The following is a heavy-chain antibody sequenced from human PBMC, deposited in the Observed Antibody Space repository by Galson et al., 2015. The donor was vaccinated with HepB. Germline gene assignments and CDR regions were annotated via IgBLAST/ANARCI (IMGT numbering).Heavy chain of an antibody. J-gene: IGHJ4*02. CDR2: ISAYNGNT. CDR3: ARDSCYYDSSGYYLGGTHYFDY. Sequence: SVKVSCKASGYTFTSYGISWVRQAPGQGLEWMGWISAYNGNTNYAQKLQGRVTMTTDTSTSTAYMELRSLRSDDTAVYYCARDSCYYDSSGYYLGGTHYFDYWGQGTLVTVSS. D-gene: IGHD3-22*01. CDR1: GYTFTSYG. V-gene: IGHV1-18*01.